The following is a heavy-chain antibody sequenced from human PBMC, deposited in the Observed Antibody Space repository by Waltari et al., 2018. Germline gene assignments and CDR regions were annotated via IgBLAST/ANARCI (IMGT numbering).Heavy chain of an antibody. V-gene: IGHV4-59*11. D-gene: IGHD1-1*01. J-gene: IGHJ4*02. Sequence: QVQLQESGPGLVKPSETLSLTCTVSGGSISSHYWSWIRQPPGKGLEWIGYIYYSGSTNYNPSLKSRVTISVDTSKNQFSLKLSSVTAADTAVYYCARVGDGYNSAHPLYWGQGTLVTVSP. CDR1: GGSISSHY. CDR3: ARVGDGYNSAHPLY. CDR2: IYYSGST.